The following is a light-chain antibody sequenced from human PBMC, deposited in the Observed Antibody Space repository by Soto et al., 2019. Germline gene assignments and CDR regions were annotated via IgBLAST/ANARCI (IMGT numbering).Light chain of an antibody. V-gene: IGKV1-9*01. Sequence: IKMTQSPSTLYVSVGDRLTIPWRASQGISSYLAWYQQKPGKAPKLLIYAASTLQSGVPSRFSGSRSGTEYTLTISSLQPEDFATYYCQQLNSYPITFGQGTRMEIK. J-gene: IGKJ5*01. CDR2: AAS. CDR3: QQLNSYPIT. CDR1: QGISSY.